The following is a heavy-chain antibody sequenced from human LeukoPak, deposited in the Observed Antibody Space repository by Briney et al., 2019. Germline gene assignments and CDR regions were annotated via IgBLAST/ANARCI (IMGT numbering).Heavy chain of an antibody. V-gene: IGHV3-23*01. J-gene: IGHJ4*02. Sequence: PGGSLRLSCAASGFTFSSFAMSWVRQAPGKGLEWVSGISGSGGRTNYADSVKGRFTISRDNAKNSLYLQMNSLRAEDTAVYYCARDRHHRFGELFPWGRGTLVTVSS. D-gene: IGHD3-10*01. CDR3: ARDRHHRFGELFP. CDR2: ISGSGGRT. CDR1: GFTFSSFA.